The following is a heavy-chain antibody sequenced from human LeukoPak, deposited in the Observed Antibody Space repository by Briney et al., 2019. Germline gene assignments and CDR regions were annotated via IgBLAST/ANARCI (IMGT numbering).Heavy chain of an antibody. Sequence: GASVKVSCKASGYTFTSYAMNWVRQAPGQGLEWMGWINTNTGNPTYAQGFTGRFVFSLDTSVSTAYLQISSLKAEDTAVYYCARGGLDGGNPYWYFDLWGRGTLVTVSS. CDR1: GYTFTSYA. CDR3: ARGGLDGGNPYWYFDL. CDR2: INTNTGNP. V-gene: IGHV7-4-1*02. J-gene: IGHJ2*01. D-gene: IGHD4-23*01.